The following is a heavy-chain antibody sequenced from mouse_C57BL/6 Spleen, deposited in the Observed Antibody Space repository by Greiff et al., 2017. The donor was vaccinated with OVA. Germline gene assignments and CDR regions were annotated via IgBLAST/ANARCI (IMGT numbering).Heavy chain of an antibody. CDR2: ISSGGRYT. Sequence: EVKLVESGGDLVKPGGSLKLSCAASGFTFSSYGMSWVRQTPDKRLEWVATISSGGRYTYYPDSVKGRFTISRDNAKNTLYLQMSSLKSEDTAMYYCARHSGTDYFDYWGQGTTLTVSS. J-gene: IGHJ2*01. V-gene: IGHV5-6*01. CDR3: ARHSGTDYFDY. D-gene: IGHD4-1*01. CDR1: GFTFSSYG.